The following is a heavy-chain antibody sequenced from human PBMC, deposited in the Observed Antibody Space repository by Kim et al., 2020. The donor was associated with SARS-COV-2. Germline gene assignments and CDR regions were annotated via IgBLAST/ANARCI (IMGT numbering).Heavy chain of an antibody. Sequence: GESLQISCKGSGYSFTSYWIGWVRQMPGKGLEWMGIIYPGDSDTRYSPSFQGQVTISADKSISTAYLQWSSLKASDTAMYYCARLPGVAAAVYYFDYWGQGTLVTVSS. J-gene: IGHJ4*02. D-gene: IGHD6-13*01. CDR2: IYPGDSDT. V-gene: IGHV5-51*01. CDR1: GYSFTSYW. CDR3: ARLPGVAAAVYYFDY.